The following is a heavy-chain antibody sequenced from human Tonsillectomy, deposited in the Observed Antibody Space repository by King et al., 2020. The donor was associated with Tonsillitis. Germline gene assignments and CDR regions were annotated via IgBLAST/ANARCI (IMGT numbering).Heavy chain of an antibody. J-gene: IGHJ4*02. Sequence: VQLVESGGGVVQPGRSLRLSCAASGFTFSSYGMHWVRQAPGKGLEWVAVISYDGSNKYYADSVKGRFTISRDNSKNTLYLQMNSLRAEDTAVDYCARYSSSWSVDYWGQGTLVTVSS. CDR1: GFTFSSYG. CDR2: ISYDGSNK. V-gene: IGHV3-30*03. D-gene: IGHD6-13*01. CDR3: ARYSSSWSVDY.